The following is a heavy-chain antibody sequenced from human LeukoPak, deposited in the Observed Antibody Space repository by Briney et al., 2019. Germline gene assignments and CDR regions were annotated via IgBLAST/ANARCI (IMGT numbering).Heavy chain of an antibody. CDR2: ISGSGGST. Sequence: GGTLRLSCAASGFTFSNYGLSWVRQAPGKGLEWVSAISGSGGSTYYADSVKGRFTISRDNSKNTLYLQMNSLRAEDTAVYYCAKSVGGYDFWSGYLHYWGQGTLVTVSS. CDR3: AKSVGGYDFWSGYLHY. CDR1: GFTFSNYG. D-gene: IGHD3-3*01. J-gene: IGHJ4*02. V-gene: IGHV3-23*01.